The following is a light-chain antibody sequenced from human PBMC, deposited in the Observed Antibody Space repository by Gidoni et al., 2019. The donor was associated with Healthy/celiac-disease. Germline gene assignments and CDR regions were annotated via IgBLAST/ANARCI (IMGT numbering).Light chain of an antibody. CDR3: QQSYSTPFT. CDR1: QSISSY. Sequence: DIQMTQSPSSLSASVGDRVTITCRASQSISSYLNGYQQKPGKAPKRLIYAASSLQSGVPSRFSGSGSGTDFTLTISSLQPEDFATYYCQQSYSTPFTCGPGTKVDIK. V-gene: IGKV1-39*01. CDR2: AAS. J-gene: IGKJ3*01.